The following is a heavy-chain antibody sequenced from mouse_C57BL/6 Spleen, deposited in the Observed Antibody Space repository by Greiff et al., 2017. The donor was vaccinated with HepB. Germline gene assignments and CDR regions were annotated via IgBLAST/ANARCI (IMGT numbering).Heavy chain of an antibody. J-gene: IGHJ2*01. CDR3: ARSYGSSFYYFDY. CDR2: IDPNSGGT. Sequence: QQSCKASGYTFTSYWMHWVKQRPGRGLEWIGRIDPNSGGTKYNEKFKSKATLTVDKPFSTAYMQLSSLTSEDSAVYYCARSYGSSFYYFDYWGQGTTLTVSS. CDR1: GYTFTSYW. D-gene: IGHD1-1*01. V-gene: IGHV1-72*01.